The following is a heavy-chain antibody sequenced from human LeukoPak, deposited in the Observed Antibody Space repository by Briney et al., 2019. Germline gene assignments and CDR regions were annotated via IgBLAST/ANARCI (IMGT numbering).Heavy chain of an antibody. Sequence: SETLSLTCTVSGGSISSSSYYWGWIRQPPGKGLEWIGRIYYSGSTYYNPSLKSRVTISVDTSKNQFSLKLSSVTAADTAVYYCARHVYDSSGYYYVGSFDYWGQGTLVTVSS. J-gene: IGHJ4*02. CDR1: GGSISSSSYY. V-gene: IGHV4-39*01. CDR2: IYYSGST. D-gene: IGHD3-22*01. CDR3: ARHVYDSSGYYYVGSFDY.